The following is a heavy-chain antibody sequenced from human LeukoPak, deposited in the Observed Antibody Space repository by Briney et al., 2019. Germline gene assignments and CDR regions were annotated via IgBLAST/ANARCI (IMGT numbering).Heavy chain of an antibody. CDR2: IYYSGST. CDR1: GGSISSSSYY. J-gene: IGHJ5*02. Sequence: PSETLSLTCTVSGGSISSSSYYWGWIRQPPGKGLEWIGSIYYSGSTYYNPSLKSRVTISVDTSKNQFSLKLSSVTATDTAVYYCARDPLWFGEERFDPWGQGTQVTVSS. V-gene: IGHV4-39*07. CDR3: ARDPLWFGEERFDP. D-gene: IGHD3-10*01.